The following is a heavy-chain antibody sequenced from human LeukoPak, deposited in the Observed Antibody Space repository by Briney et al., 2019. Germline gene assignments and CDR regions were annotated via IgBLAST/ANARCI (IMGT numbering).Heavy chain of an antibody. CDR2: INPNSGGT. J-gene: IGHJ6*02. V-gene: IGHV1-2*04. D-gene: IGHD2-2*01. CDR3: ARSPTPGYCSSTSCDDYYYGMDV. Sequence: ASVKVSCKASGYTFTGYYMHWVRQAPGQGLEWMGWINPNSGGTNYAQKFQGWVTMTRDTSISTAYMELSRLRSDDTAVYYCARSPTPGYCSSTSCDDYYYGMDVWGQGTTVTVSS. CDR1: GYTFTGYY.